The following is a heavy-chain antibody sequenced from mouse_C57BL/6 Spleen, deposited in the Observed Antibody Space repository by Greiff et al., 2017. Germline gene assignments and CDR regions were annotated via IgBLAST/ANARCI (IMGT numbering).Heavy chain of an antibody. CDR1: GYTFTSYW. CDR2: IYPGNSDT. J-gene: IGHJ2*01. D-gene: IGHD1-1*01. CDR3: TRLITTVVASDFDY. Sequence: VQLQQSGTVLARPGASVKMSCKTSGYTFTSYWMHWVKQRPGQGLEWIGAIYPGNSDTSYNQKFKGKAKLTAVTSASTAYRELSSLTNEDSAVYYCTRLITTVVASDFDYWGQGTTLTVSS. V-gene: IGHV1-5*01.